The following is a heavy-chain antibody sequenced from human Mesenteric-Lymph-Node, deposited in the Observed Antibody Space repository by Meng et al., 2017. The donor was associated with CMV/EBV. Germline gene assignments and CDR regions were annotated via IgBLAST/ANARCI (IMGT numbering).Heavy chain of an antibody. J-gene: IGHJ6*02. CDR3: ASEGIVVVPPVPSYGMDV. D-gene: IGHD2-2*01. CDR2: ITSTGDSK. Sequence: GGSLRLSCAASELSFSGYSMNWVRQAPGKGLEWVSNITSTGDSKYYAQSVKGRFTISRDNAKNSVYLQMNSLRVDDTAVYYCASEGIVVVPPVPSYGMDVWGQGTTVTVSS. V-gene: IGHV3-48*04. CDR1: ELSFSGYS.